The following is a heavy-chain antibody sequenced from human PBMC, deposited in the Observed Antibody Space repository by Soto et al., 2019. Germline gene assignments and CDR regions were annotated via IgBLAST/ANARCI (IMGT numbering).Heavy chain of an antibody. D-gene: IGHD6-6*01. Sequence: SETLSLTCAVYGGSFSGYYWSWIRQPPGKGLEWIGEINHSGSTNYNPSLKSRVTISVDTSKNQFSLKLSSVTAADTAVYYCARREYSSSFDYWGQGTLVTVSS. J-gene: IGHJ4*02. CDR2: INHSGST. V-gene: IGHV4-34*01. CDR3: ARREYSSSFDY. CDR1: GGSFSGYY.